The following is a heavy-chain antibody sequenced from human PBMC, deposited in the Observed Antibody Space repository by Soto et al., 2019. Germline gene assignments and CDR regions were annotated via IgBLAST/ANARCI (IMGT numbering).Heavy chain of an antibody. V-gene: IGHV4-38-2*01. D-gene: IGHD3-10*01. CDR2: VDHSGRT. CDR3: AKKGYYPSGKINFFDS. J-gene: IGHJ4*02. Sequence: SETLSLTCAVSGYSINSDYYWGWIRQPPGKGLEWIGSVDHSGRTYYSPSLRSRLTIFIDTSKNQFSLRLTSVTAADTAMYFCAKKGYYPSGKINFFDSWRPRTLVTVSS. CDR1: GYSINSDYY.